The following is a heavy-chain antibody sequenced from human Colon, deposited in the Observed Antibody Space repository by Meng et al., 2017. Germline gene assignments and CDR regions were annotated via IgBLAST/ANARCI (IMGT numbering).Heavy chain of an antibody. V-gene: IGHV4-34*01. CDR2: ISHLRPA. Sequence: QVKLQQVGTELLKPSETLSLTCAVYGGSFSGYYWSWYRQPPGKGLEWIGEISHLRPAPYIPSLKSRITISMDTSKNQFSLNLISVTAADTAVYYCARDRYCSGTTCHSNSFDPWGQGTLVTVSS. CDR3: ARDRYCSGTTCHSNSFDP. J-gene: IGHJ5*02. D-gene: IGHD2-2*01. CDR1: GGSFSGYY.